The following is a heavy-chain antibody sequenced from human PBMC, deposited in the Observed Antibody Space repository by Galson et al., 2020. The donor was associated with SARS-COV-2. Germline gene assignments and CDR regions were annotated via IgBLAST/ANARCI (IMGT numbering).Heavy chain of an antibody. CDR3: ARDQRGYGDYVDY. V-gene: IGHV4-39*07. CDR1: GGSISSSSYY. J-gene: IGHJ4*02. Sequence: SETLSLTCNVSGGSISSSSYYWGWIRQPPGKGLEWIGSIYYIGSTYYNPSLKSRVTISVDTSKNQFSLKLSSVTAADTALYYCARDQRGYGDYVDYWGQGTLVTVSS. D-gene: IGHD4-17*01. CDR2: IYYIGST.